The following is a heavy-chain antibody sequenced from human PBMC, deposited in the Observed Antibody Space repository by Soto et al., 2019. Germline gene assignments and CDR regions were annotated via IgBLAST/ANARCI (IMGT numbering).Heavy chain of an antibody. CDR3: ARVVPGAEDWFGP. Sequence: AAVKVSCKTSGYTFSNYDITWVRQAPGQPLEWLGWISLYSDGTIYAQKFQGRVSMTTDTSPTTAYMELRSLRSDDTAVYYCARVVPGAEDWFGPWGQGTLVTVSS. CDR2: ISLYSDGT. V-gene: IGHV1-18*01. CDR1: GYTFSNYD. D-gene: IGHD2-2*01. J-gene: IGHJ5*02.